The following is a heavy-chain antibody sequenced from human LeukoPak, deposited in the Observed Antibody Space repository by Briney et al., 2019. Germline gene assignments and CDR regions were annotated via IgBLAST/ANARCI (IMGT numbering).Heavy chain of an antibody. Sequence: GGSLRLSCAASGFTFSSYSMNWVRQAPGKGLEWVSSISSSSSYIYYADSVKGRFTISRDNAKNSPYLQMNSLRAEDTAVYYCAREHGSGKIDFDYWGQGTLVTVSS. CDR2: ISSSSSYI. J-gene: IGHJ4*02. CDR1: GFTFSSYS. CDR3: AREHGSGKIDFDY. V-gene: IGHV3-21*01. D-gene: IGHD3-10*01.